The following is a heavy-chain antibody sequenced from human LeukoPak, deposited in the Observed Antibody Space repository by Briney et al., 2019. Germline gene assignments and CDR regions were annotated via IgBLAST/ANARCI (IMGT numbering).Heavy chain of an antibody. D-gene: IGHD1-26*01. Sequence: ASVKVSRKASGYTFTSYYMHWVRQAPGQGLEWMGIINSSGGSTSYAQKFQGRVTMTRDTSTSTAYMELRSLRSDDTAVYYCASGGVVGATSAYYGIDVWGQGTTVTVSS. V-gene: IGHV1-46*01. CDR3: ASGGVVGATSAYYGIDV. J-gene: IGHJ6*02. CDR1: GYTFTSYY. CDR2: INSSGGST.